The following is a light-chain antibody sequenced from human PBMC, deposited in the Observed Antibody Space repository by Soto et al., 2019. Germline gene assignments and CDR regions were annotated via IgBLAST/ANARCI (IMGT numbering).Light chain of an antibody. J-gene: IGKJ1*01. CDR1: QSVSSR. CDR3: QQYGSSPLT. V-gene: IGKV3-20*01. Sequence: EIVMTQSPGTLSFSPGERATLSCRASQSVSSRLAWYQQKPGQAPRLLIYAVSTRATGIPDRFSGSGSGTEFTLTISRLEPEDFEVYYCQQYGSSPLTFGQGTKVDIK. CDR2: AVS.